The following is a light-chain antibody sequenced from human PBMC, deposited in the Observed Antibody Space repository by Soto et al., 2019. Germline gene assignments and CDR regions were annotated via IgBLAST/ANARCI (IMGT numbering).Light chain of an antibody. CDR1: SSDVGGYNY. CDR2: EVS. CDR3: SSYTTNNSPHV. Sequence: QSALTQPASVSGSPGQSITISCTGTSSDVGGYNYVSWYQHHPGKAPKLIIYEVSNRPSGVSNRFSGSKSGNTASLIIYGLQAEDEADYYCSSYTTNNSPHVFGAGTKVTVL. V-gene: IGLV2-14*01. J-gene: IGLJ1*01.